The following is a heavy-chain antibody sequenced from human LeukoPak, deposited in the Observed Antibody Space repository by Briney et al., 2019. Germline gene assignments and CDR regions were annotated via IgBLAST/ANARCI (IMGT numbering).Heavy chain of an antibody. Sequence: ASVKVSCKASGYTFTGYYMHWVRQAPGRGLEWMGWINPNSGGTNYAQKFQGWVTMTRDTSISTAYMELSRLRSDDTAVYYCARGTQAGYDILTGYWGSYWYFDLWGRGTLVTVSS. V-gene: IGHV1-2*04. J-gene: IGHJ2*01. D-gene: IGHD3-9*01. CDR1: GYTFTGYY. CDR3: ARGTQAGYDILTGYWGSYWYFDL. CDR2: INPNSGGT.